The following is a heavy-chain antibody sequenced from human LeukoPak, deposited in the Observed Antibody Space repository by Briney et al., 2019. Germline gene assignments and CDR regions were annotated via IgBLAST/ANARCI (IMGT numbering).Heavy chain of an antibody. V-gene: IGHV1-58*01. CDR2: IVVGSGNT. D-gene: IGHD3-22*01. Sequence: SVKVSCKASGFTFTSSAVQWVRQARGQRLEWIGWIVVGSGNTNYAQKFQERVTITRDMSTSTAYMELSSLRSEDTAVYYCVRGGDSSGYYFGSDWGQGTLVTVSS. CDR3: VRGGDSSGYYFGSD. J-gene: IGHJ4*02. CDR1: GFTFTSSA.